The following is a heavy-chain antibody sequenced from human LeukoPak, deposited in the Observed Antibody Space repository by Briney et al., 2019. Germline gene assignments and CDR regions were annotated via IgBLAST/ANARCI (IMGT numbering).Heavy chain of an antibody. CDR1: GGSISSYY. V-gene: IGHV4-59*01. D-gene: IGHD3-22*01. CDR2: FYYSGST. Sequence: KTSETLSLTCTVSGGSISSYYWSWIRQPPGKGLEWIGYFYYSGSTNYNPSLKSRVTISVDTATNQFSLKLSSVTAADTAEYYCARTYDSRGYAYYYYGMDVWGQGTTVTVSS. CDR3: ARTYDSRGYAYYYYGMDV. J-gene: IGHJ6*02.